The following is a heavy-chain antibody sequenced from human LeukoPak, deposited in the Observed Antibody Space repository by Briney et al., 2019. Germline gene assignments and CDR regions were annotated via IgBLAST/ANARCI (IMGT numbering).Heavy chain of an antibody. CDR1: GGSFSGYY. CDR3: ARRNEIYYYGMDV. V-gene: IGHV4-59*08. J-gene: IGHJ6*02. D-gene: IGHD1-1*01. CDR2: IYYSGST. Sequence: SETLSLTCAVYGGSFSGYYWSWIRQPPGKGLEWIGYIYYSGSTNYNPSLKSRVTISVDTSKNQFSLKLSSVTAADTAVYYCARRNEIYYYGMDVWGQGTTVTVSS.